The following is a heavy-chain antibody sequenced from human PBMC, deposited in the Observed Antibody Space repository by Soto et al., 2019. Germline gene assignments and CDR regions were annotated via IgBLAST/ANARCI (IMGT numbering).Heavy chain of an antibody. CDR3: ARDLSIDYYDNSGYPFDD. CDR2: ISSSSNYI. V-gene: IGHV3-21*01. D-gene: IGHD3-22*01. J-gene: IGHJ4*02. CDR1: GFTFSTYS. Sequence: XRSLRRTGAASGFTFSTYSMNWIRQAPGKGLEWVSSISSSSNYIYYADSVRGRFTISRDNAKNSLFLHMSSLRAEDTAVYYCARDLSIDYYDNSGYPFDDWGQGTLVTVSS.